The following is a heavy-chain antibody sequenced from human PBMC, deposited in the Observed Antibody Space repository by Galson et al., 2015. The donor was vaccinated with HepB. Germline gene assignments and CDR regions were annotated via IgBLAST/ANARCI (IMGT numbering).Heavy chain of an antibody. CDR1: GFTFSSYA. CDR3: AKDLGAASPYSDY. Sequence: SLGLSCAASGFTFSSYAMSWVRQAPGKGLEWVSAFSGSGGSTYYADSVKGRFTISRDNSKNTLYLQMNSLRAEDTAVYYCAKDLGAASPYSDYWGQGTLVTVSS. V-gene: IGHV3-23*01. J-gene: IGHJ4*02. CDR2: FSGSGGST. D-gene: IGHD6-13*01.